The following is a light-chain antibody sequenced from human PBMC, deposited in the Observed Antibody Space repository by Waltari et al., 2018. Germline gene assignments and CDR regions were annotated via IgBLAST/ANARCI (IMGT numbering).Light chain of an antibody. CDR3: ATWDDSLNGRV. Sequence: QSVLTQPPSASGTPGQGVTISCSASNSNIGSNTVSWYQQFPGTAPRLLMHTDNQRPSGVPDRFSGSKSGTSASLAISGLQSEDEAHYFCATWDDSLNGRVFGGGTKVTVL. CDR2: TDN. V-gene: IGLV1-44*01. CDR1: NSNIGSNT. J-gene: IGLJ3*02.